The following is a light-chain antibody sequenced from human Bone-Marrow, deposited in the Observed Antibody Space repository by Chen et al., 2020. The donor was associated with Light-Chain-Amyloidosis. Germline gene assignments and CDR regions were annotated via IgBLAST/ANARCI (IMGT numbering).Light chain of an antibody. Sequence: QSALTQPASVSGSPGQSITISCTGTSSDVGGDNHVSWYQQHPDKAPKLMIYEVTNRPSWVPDRFSGLQTEDEADYFCSSYTITNTLVFGSGTRVTVL. CDR2: EVT. CDR1: SSDVGGDNH. V-gene: IGLV2-14*01. CDR3: SSYTITNTLV. J-gene: IGLJ1*01.